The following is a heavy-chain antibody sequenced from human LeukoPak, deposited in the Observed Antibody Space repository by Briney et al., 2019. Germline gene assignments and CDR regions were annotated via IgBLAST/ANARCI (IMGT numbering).Heavy chain of an antibody. D-gene: IGHD3-3*01. V-gene: IGHV3-30*04. CDR1: GFTFSSYT. CDR2: ILSDGSNK. J-gene: IGHJ4*02. CDR3: ARDFGGYDFWSGYLDY. Sequence: GGSLRLSCAASGFTFSSYTMHWVRQAPGKGLEWVAIILSDGSNKYYADFVKGRFTISRDNSKNTLYLQMNSLRTEDTAVYYCARDFGGYDFWSGYLDYWGRGTLVTVSS.